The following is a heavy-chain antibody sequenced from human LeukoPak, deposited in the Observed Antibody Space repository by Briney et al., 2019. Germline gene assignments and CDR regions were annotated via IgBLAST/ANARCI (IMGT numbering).Heavy chain of an antibody. J-gene: IGHJ6*03. CDR3: ARGGDGRDYYYYMDV. Sequence: ASVKVSCKASGFTFTNYHLHWVRQAPGQGLEWVALIRGTGDSPDYAQKFQGRVTMTRDTSTGTVYMELSSLRSEDTAVYYCARGGDGRDYYYYMDVWGKGTTVTVSS. CDR1: GFTFTNYH. CDR2: IRGTGDSP. V-gene: IGHV1-46*01. D-gene: IGHD3-10*02.